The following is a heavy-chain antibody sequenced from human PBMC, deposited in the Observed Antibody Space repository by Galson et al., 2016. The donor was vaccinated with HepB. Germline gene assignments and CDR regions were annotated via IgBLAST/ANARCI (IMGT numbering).Heavy chain of an antibody. Sequence: ETLSXTCTVXXXSIXXXTXXXGWVXXPPGXGLXWIASIYYSGSTYYNPSLKTRVTISVDTSKNQFSLKLSSVTAADTAVYYCARLYNSGPGWSLNFAAWGQG. V-gene: IGHV4-39*01. CDR2: IYYSGST. D-gene: IGHD3-10*01. J-gene: IGHJ4*02. CDR3: ARLYNSGPGWSLNFAA. CDR1: XXSIXXXTXX.